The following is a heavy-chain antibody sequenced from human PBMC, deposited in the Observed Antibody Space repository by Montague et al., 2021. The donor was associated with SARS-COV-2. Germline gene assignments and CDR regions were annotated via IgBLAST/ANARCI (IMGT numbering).Heavy chain of an antibody. CDR1: GGSISTYY. Sequence: SETLSLTCTVSGGSISTYYWSWIRQHPGKGLEWIGYIYYSGSTNYNPSLKSRVTISVDTAKNHFSLRLSSVTAADTAVYYCARRTDILTGYYDYWGQGTLVTVSS. J-gene: IGHJ4*02. CDR3: ARRTDILTGYYDY. CDR2: IYYSGST. D-gene: IGHD3-9*01. V-gene: IGHV4-59*01.